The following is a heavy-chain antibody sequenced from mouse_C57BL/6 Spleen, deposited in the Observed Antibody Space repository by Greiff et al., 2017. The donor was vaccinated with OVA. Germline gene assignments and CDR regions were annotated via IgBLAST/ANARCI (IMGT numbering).Heavy chain of an antibody. J-gene: IGHJ2*01. Sequence: QVQLQQPGAELVKPGASVKMSCKASGYTFTSYWITWVKQRPGQGLEWIGDIYPGSGSTNYNEKFKSKATLTVDTSSSTAYMQLSSLTSEDSAVYYCAREVEIITAVVNYFDYWGQGTTLTVSS. V-gene: IGHV1-55*01. CDR3: AREVEIITAVVNYFDY. D-gene: IGHD1-1*01. CDR2: IYPGSGST. CDR1: GYTFTSYW.